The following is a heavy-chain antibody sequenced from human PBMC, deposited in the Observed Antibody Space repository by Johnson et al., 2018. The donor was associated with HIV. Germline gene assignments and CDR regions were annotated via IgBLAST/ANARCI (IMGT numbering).Heavy chain of an antibody. CDR3: ARAPHDAFDV. V-gene: IGHV3-11*01. J-gene: IGHJ3*01. CDR1: GFTFSDYY. Sequence: QVQLVESGGGLVKPGGSLRLSCAASGFTFSDYYMSWIRQAPGKGLAWVSYISSSGSTIYYTDSVKGRFTISRDNSDNTMYLQMNSLRDEDTAVYYCARAPHDAFDVWGQGTMVTVSS. CDR2: ISSSGSTI.